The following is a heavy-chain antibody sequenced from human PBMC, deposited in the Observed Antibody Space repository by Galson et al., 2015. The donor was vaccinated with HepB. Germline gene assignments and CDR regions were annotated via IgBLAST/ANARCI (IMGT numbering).Heavy chain of an antibody. D-gene: IGHD3-10*01. CDR3: ARHTCYYGSGSYYPHDYYGMDV. CDR2: IDWDDDK. J-gene: IGHJ6*02. CDR1: GFSLSTSGMC. V-gene: IGHV2-70*11. Sequence: PALVKPTQTLTLTCTFSGFSLSTSGMCVSWIRQPPGKALEWLARIDWDDDKYYSTSLETRLTISKDTSKNQVVLTMTNMDPVDTATYYCARHTCYYGSGSYYPHDYYGMDVWGQGTTVTVSS.